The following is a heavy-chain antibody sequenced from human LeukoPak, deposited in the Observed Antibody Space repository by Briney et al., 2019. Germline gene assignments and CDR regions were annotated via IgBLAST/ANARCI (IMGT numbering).Heavy chain of an antibody. CDR1: GGSISSGDYY. D-gene: IGHD3-9*01. CDR3: ARGPVLRYFDWLLSHFDY. Sequence: PSQTLSLTCTVSGGSISSGDYYWSWIRQPPGKGLEWIGYIYYSGSTNYNPSLKSRVTISVDTSKNQFSLKLSSVTAADTAVYYCARGPVLRYFDWLLSHFDYWGQGTLVTVSS. J-gene: IGHJ4*02. CDR2: IYYSGST. V-gene: IGHV4-30-4*01.